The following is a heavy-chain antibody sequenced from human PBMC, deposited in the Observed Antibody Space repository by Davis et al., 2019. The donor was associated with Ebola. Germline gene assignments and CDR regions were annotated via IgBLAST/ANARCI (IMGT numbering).Heavy chain of an antibody. J-gene: IGHJ3*02. Sequence: SETLSLTCAVYGGSFSGYYWSWIRQPPGKGLEWIGYIYYSGSTNYNPSLKSRVTISVDTSKNQFSLKLSSVTAADTAVYYCARLGVTPGGDAFDIWGQGTMVTVSS. CDR2: IYYSGST. CDR3: ARLGVTPGGDAFDI. CDR1: GGSFSGYY. V-gene: IGHV4-59*08. D-gene: IGHD2-21*02.